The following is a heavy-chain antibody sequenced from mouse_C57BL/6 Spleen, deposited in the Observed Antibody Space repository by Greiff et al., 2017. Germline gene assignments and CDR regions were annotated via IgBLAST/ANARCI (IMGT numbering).Heavy chain of an antibody. CDR2: IWWDDDK. D-gene: IGHD1-1*01. Sequence: QVTLKVSGPGILQPSQTLILTCSFSGFSLSTFGMGVGWIRQPSGKGLEWLAHIWWDDDKYYNPALKSRLTISKDTSKNQVFLKIANVDTADTATYYCARIDLGYGSSYWYFDVWGTGTTVTVSS. CDR1: GFSLSTFGMG. CDR3: ARIDLGYGSSYWYFDV. J-gene: IGHJ1*03. V-gene: IGHV8-8*01.